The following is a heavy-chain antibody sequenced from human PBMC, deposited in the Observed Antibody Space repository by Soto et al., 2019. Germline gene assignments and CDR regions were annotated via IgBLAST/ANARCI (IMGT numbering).Heavy chain of an antibody. V-gene: IGHV3-21*01. CDR3: ARDQPGYSYGYGLGY. D-gene: IGHD5-18*01. CDR1: GFTFSCYS. Sequence: EVQLVESGGGLNKPGGSLRLSCAASGFTFSCYSMNWVRQAPGKGLEWVSSISSSSSYIYYADSVKGRFTISRDNAKNSLYLQMYSLRAEDTAVYYCARDQPGYSYGYGLGYWGQGTLVTVSS. CDR2: ISSSSSYI. J-gene: IGHJ4*02.